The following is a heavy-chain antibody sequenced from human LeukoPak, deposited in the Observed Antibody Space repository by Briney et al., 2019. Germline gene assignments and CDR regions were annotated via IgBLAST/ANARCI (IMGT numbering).Heavy chain of an antibody. J-gene: IGHJ3*02. V-gene: IGHV3-33*01. CDR3: ARGLGPSDAFDI. Sequence: QPGRSLRLSCAASGFTFSSYGMHWVRQAPGKGLEWVAVIWYDGSNKYYADSVKGRFTISRDNSKNTLYLQMNSLRAEDTAVYYCARGLGPSDAFDIWGQGTMVTVSS. D-gene: IGHD3-22*01. CDR2: IWYDGSNK. CDR1: GFTFSSYG.